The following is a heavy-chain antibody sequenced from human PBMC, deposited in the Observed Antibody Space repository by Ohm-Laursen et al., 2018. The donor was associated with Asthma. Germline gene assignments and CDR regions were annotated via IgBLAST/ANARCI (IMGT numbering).Heavy chain of an antibody. CDR2: ISYDGGNK. J-gene: IGHJ4*02. D-gene: IGHD3-3*01. V-gene: IGHV3-30*04. CDR3: ARDVMEWYLPAFDF. CDR1: GFTFRSYA. Sequence: SLRLSCTASGFTFRSYAMHWVRQAPGKGLEWVAVISYDGGNKYYADSVKGRFTISRDDSKNTLYLQMNSLRPDDTAVYYCARDVMEWYLPAFDFWGQGTLVTVSS.